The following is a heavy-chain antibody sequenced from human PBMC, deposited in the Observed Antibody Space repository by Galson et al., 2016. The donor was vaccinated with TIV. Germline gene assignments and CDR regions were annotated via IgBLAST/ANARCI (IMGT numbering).Heavy chain of an antibody. CDR3: AKTEDCASIACYRSFNW. Sequence: SLRLSCAGSGFTFSDFAIHWVRQAPGKGLEWVAVISNDGTKKDYADSVRGRFTLTRDNAKNTLYLQMNSLRPEDTAMYYCAKTEDCASIACYRSFNWWGHGTLVTVSS. CDR2: ISNDGTKK. D-gene: IGHD2-2*02. J-gene: IGHJ4*01. CDR1: GFTFSDFA. V-gene: IGHV3-30*04.